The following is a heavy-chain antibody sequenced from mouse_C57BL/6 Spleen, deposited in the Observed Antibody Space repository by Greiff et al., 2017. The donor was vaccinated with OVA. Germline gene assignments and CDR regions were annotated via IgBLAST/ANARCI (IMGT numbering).Heavy chain of an antibody. Sequence: EVQRVESGGGLVKPGGSLKLSCAASGFTFSSYAMSWVRQTPEKRLEWVATISDGGSYTYYPDNVKGRFTISRDNAKNNLYLQMSHLKSEDTAMYYCARGSGGYSNWYFDVWGTGTTVTVSS. CDR2: ISDGGSYT. J-gene: IGHJ1*03. V-gene: IGHV5-4*01. CDR1: GFTFSSYA. CDR3: ARGSGGYSNWYFDV. D-gene: IGHD3-1*01.